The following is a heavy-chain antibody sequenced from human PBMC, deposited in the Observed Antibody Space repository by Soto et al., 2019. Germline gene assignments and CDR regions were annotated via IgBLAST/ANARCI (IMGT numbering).Heavy chain of an antibody. CDR1: GDSVSSNSAA. J-gene: IGHJ3*02. CDR3: AGGVLGGYCSGGSCHDDAFEI. CDR2: TYYRSKWYN. D-gene: IGHD2-15*01. V-gene: IGHV6-1*01. Sequence: PSQTLSLTCAISGDSVSSNSAAWNWIRQSPSRGLEWLGRTYYRSKWYNDYAVSVKSRITINPDTSKNQFSLQLNSVTPEDTAVYYCAGGVLGGYCSGGSCHDDAFEIWGQGTMVTVPS.